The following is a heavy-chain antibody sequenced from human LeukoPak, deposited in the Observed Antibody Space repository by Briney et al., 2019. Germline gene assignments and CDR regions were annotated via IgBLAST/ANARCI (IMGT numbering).Heavy chain of an antibody. V-gene: IGHV4-61*01. CDR3: ARASDSNYAYYYYYYYMDV. D-gene: IGHD4-11*01. Sequence: SQTLSLTCTVSGGSISSGSYYWSWIRQPPGKGLEWIGYIYYSGSTNYNPSLKSRVTISVDTSKNQFSLKLSSVTAADTAVYYCARASDSNYAYYYYYYYMDVWGKGTTVTVSS. J-gene: IGHJ6*03. CDR2: IYYSGST. CDR1: GGSISSGSYY.